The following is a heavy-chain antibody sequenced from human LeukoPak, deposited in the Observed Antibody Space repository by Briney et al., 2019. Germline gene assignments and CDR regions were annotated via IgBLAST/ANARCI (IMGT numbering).Heavy chain of an antibody. V-gene: IGHV4-39*01. D-gene: IGHD3-16*01. CDR2: IYYTGST. Sequence: PSETLSLTCTVSGSSITSVSHYWGWIRQPPGKGLEWIGDIYYTGSTYYSPSLRSRVTMSVHTSENQFSLRLNSVTAVDTAVYYCARRWGNIVGVTYEYWGQGTLVTVSS. CDR1: GSSITSVSHY. J-gene: IGHJ4*02. CDR3: ARRWGNIVGVTYEY.